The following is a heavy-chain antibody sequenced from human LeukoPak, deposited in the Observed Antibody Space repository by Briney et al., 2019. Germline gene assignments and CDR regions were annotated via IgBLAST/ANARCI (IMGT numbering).Heavy chain of an antibody. Sequence: GRSRIRSWSATGVTVSSVAMSWVRQVPGKGLEWVSAISGSGGSTYYADSEKGRFTISRDNSKNTLYLQMNSLRAEDTAVYYCARRDLWYSSSWYYFDYWGQGTLVTVSS. V-gene: IGHV3-23*01. D-gene: IGHD6-13*01. CDR2: ISGSGGST. CDR3: ARRDLWYSSSWYYFDY. CDR1: GVTVSSVA. J-gene: IGHJ4*02.